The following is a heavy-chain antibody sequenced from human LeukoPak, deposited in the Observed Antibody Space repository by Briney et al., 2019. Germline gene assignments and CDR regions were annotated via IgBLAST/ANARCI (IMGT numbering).Heavy chain of an antibody. J-gene: IGHJ5*02. Sequence: PGGSLRLSCAASGLILSNVWMSWVRQAPGKGLEWVGRIKSKTDGGATDYAAPVKGRFTISRDDSKNTVDLQMNSLKTEDTAIYYCTTYFPWFDPWGQGALVTVSS. CDR3: TTYFPWFDP. CDR2: IKSKTDGGAT. D-gene: IGHD3-9*01. V-gene: IGHV3-15*01. CDR1: GLILSNVW.